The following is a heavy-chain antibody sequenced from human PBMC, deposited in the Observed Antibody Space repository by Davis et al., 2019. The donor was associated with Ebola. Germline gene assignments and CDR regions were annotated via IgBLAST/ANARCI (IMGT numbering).Heavy chain of an antibody. D-gene: IGHD3-10*01. CDR3: ARASLWFGELLSIHSLGY. J-gene: IGHJ4*02. Sequence: GGSLRLSCAASGFTFSSYGMHWVRQAPGKGLEWVANIKQDGSEKYYVDSVKGRFTISRDNAKNSLYLQMNSLRAEDTAVYYCARASLWFGELLSIHSLGYWGQGTLVTVSS. CDR2: IKQDGSEK. CDR1: GFTFSSYG. V-gene: IGHV3-7*03.